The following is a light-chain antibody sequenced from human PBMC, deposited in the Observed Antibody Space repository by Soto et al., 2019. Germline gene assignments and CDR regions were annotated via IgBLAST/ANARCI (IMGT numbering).Light chain of an antibody. CDR3: QQLNGYPIT. V-gene: IGKV1-9*01. Sequence: DIQLTQSPSFLSASVGDRVTITCRASQGISRYLSWYQQKPGKAPNLLIYAASTVQSGVPSRFSGSGSGTEFTLTISSLQPEDFATYCWQQLNGYPITFGQGTRLEIQ. J-gene: IGKJ5*01. CDR2: AAS. CDR1: QGISRY.